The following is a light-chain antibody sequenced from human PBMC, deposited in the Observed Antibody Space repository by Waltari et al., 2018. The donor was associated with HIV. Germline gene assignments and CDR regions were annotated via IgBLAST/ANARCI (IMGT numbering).Light chain of an antibody. CDR1: NIGDKG. J-gene: IGLJ2*01. Sequence: SYVLTQPHSVSVAPGQTARITCGGNNIGDKGGHWYRQKPGQAPVLVVYDDTDRPSGIPERFSGSNSGNTATLTISRVEAGDEADYYCQVWDNSIDHPIFGGGTKLTVL. CDR2: DDT. V-gene: IGLV3-21*02. CDR3: QVWDNSIDHPI.